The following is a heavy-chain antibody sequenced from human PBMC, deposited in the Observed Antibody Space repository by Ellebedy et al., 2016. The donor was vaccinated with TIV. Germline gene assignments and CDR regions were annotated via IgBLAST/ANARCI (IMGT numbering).Heavy chain of an antibody. V-gene: IGHV1-46*01. CDR2: INPSGGGT. J-gene: IGHJ4*02. CDR1: GYTFTSDL. Sequence: AASVKVSCKASGYTFTSDLIHWVRQAPGQGLEWMGIINPSGGGTGYAQKFQGRVTMTRDTSASTVYMELSSLRSEDTAVYYCARGSRDGYNYDFDYWGQGTLVTVSS. CDR3: ARGSRDGYNYDFDY. D-gene: IGHD5-24*01.